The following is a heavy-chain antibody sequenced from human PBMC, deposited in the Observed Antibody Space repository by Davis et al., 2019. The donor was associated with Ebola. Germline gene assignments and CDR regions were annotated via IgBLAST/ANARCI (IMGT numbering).Heavy chain of an antibody. CDR2: ISDFGGAT. J-gene: IGHJ4*02. CDR1: GFSFRDAD. Sequence: GESLKIFCEASGFSFRDADMNWVRHAPGKGLEGVSGISDFGGATYYADSVKGRFTISRDNYKNTVYLQMNSLRAEDTAVYYCAKSVEWERSFDFWGQGTLVTVSS. D-gene: IGHD1-26*01. CDR3: AKSVEWERSFDF. V-gene: IGHV3-23*01.